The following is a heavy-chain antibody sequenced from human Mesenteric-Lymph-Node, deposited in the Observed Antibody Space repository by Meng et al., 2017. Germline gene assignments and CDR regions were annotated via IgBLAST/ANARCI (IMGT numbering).Heavy chain of an antibody. D-gene: IGHD3-10*01. CDR1: GGSISSYY. Sequence: QLQLQESGPGLLKPSETLSLTCTVSGGSISSYYWSWIRQPPGKGLEWIGHIYYSGSTNYNPSLKSRVTISVDTSKNQFSLKLSSVTATDTAVYYCARQSGYFDYWGQGTLVTVSS. V-gene: IGHV4-59*08. CDR2: IYYSGST. J-gene: IGHJ4*02. CDR3: ARQSGYFDY.